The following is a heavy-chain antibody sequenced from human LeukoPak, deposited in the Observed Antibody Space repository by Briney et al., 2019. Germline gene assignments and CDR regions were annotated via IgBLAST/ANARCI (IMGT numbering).Heavy chain of an antibody. Sequence: PGGSLRLSCAASGFTFSSYSMNWVRQAPGKGLEWVSYITTSTTIYYADSVKGRFTISRDNAKNSLYLQMNSLRAEDTAVYYCAKDGYSSSGMGTYYFDYWGQGTLVTVSS. J-gene: IGHJ4*02. CDR3: AKDGYSSSGMGTYYFDY. CDR2: ITTSTTI. D-gene: IGHD6-13*01. CDR1: GFTFSSYS. V-gene: IGHV3-48*04.